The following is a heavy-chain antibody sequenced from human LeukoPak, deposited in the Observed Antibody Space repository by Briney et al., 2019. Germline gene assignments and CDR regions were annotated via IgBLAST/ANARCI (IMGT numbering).Heavy chain of an antibody. D-gene: IGHD3-22*01. V-gene: IGHV4-39*01. CDR2: IYYSGST. CDR1: GGSISSGSYY. Sequence: SETLSLTCTVSGGSISSGSYYWDYIRQPPGKGLEWIGSIYYSGSTYYNPSLKSRVTISVDTSKNQFSLKLSSVTAADTAVYYCARLPSPMIVGDGNWFDPWGQGTLVTVSS. CDR3: ARLPSPMIVGDGNWFDP. J-gene: IGHJ5*02.